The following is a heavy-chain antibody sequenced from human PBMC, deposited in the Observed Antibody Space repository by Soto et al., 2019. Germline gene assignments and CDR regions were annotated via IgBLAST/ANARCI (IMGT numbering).Heavy chain of an antibody. D-gene: IGHD6-19*01. CDR2: IYYSGST. CDR1: GGSISSGGYY. Sequence: ASETLSLTCTVSGGSISSGGYYWSWIRQHPGKGLEWIGYIYYSGSTYYNPSLKSRVTISVDTSKNQFSLKLSSVTAADTAVYYCAREIAVAGTTYYGWFDPWGQGTLVTVSS. CDR3: AREIAVAGTTYYGWFDP. J-gene: IGHJ5*02. V-gene: IGHV4-31*03.